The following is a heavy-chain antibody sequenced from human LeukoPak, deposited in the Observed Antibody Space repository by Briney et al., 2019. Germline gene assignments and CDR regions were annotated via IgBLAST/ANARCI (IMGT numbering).Heavy chain of an antibody. CDR2: INPNSGGT. D-gene: IGHD3-22*01. Sequence: ASVKVSCKASGYTFTGYYMHWVRQAPGQGLEWMGWINPNSGGTNHAQKFQGRVTMTRDTSISTAYMELSRLRSDDTAVYYCARYYDSSGDYYFDYWGQGTLVTVSS. CDR3: ARYYDSSGDYYFDY. J-gene: IGHJ4*02. CDR1: GYTFTGYY. V-gene: IGHV1-2*02.